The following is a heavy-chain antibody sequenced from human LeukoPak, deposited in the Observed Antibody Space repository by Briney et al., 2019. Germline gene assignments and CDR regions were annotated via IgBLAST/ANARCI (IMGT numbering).Heavy chain of an antibody. D-gene: IGHD2-2*01. CDR3: ARGDCSSTSCYEEGWFDP. V-gene: IGHV4-59*01. CDR1: GDSISSYY. Sequence: MSSETLSLTCTVSGDSISSYYWSWILQPPGEGLEWIGYIYYSGSTNYNPSLKSRVTISVDTSKNQFSLKLSSVTAADTAVYYCARGDCSSTSCYEEGWFDPWGQGTLVTVSS. J-gene: IGHJ5*02. CDR2: IYYSGST.